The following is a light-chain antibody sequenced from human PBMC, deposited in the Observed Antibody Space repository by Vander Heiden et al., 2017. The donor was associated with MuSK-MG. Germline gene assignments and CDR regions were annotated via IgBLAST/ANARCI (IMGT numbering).Light chain of an antibody. Sequence: IQLTQSPSSLSASVGDRVTITCRASQGISSYLAWYQQKPGKAPKLLIYAASTLQSGVPSRLPATGSGTDFTLTMSSLQPEDIATYYSQGLNTYGSTFGPWIKVDI. CDR2: AAS. V-gene: IGKV1-9*01. CDR1: QGISSY. J-gene: IGKJ3*01. CDR3: QGLNTYGST.